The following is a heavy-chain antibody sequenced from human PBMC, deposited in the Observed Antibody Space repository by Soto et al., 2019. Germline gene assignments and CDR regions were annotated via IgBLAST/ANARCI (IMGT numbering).Heavy chain of an antibody. D-gene: IGHD5-12*01. CDR1: GNTVPNYA. J-gene: IGHJ4*02. CDR2: INGGNGNT. V-gene: IGHV1-3*01. CDR3: ASGDGYNYDCDY. Sequence: ASVKVSCKASGNTVPNYAIHWVRQAPGQRLEWMGWINGGNGNTYYSEHFQGRVTFTTDTSTSTVYMQLSSLTSEDTAVYYCASGDGYNYDCDYWGQGTLVTVSS.